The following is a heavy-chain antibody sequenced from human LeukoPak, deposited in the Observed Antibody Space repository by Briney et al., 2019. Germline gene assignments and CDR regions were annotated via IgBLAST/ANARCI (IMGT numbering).Heavy chain of an antibody. Sequence: GGSLRLSCAASGFTFSSYSMNWVRQAPGKGLEWVSSISSSSSYIYYADSVKGRFTISRHNAKNSLYLQLNSLRAEDTAVYYCVRLYDDYTNGHFDSWGQGTLVTVSS. CDR3: VRLYDDYTNGHFDS. J-gene: IGHJ4*02. D-gene: IGHD4-11*01. CDR2: ISSSSSYI. CDR1: GFTFSSYS. V-gene: IGHV3-21*01.